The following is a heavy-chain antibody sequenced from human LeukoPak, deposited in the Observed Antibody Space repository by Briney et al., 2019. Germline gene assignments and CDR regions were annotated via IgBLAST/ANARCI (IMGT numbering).Heavy chain of an antibody. CDR1: EFTFSSYW. Sequence: PGGSLRLSWAASEFTFSSYWMGWVRQAPGKGLEWVANIKQDGSEKYYVDSVKGRFTISRDNAKNSLYLQMNSLRAEDTAVYYCAELGITMIGGVWGKGTTVTISS. D-gene: IGHD3-10*02. CDR2: IKQDGSEK. V-gene: IGHV3-7*01. J-gene: IGHJ6*04. CDR3: AELGITMIGGV.